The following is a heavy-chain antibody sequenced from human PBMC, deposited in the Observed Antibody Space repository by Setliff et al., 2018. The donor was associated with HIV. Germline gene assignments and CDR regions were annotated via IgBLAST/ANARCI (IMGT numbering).Heavy chain of an antibody. CDR2: VTGNGART. V-gene: IGHV3-23*01. CDR3: ARDWRSGYDLNFDY. CDR1: GFTFSNYV. D-gene: IGHD5-12*01. J-gene: IGHJ4*02. Sequence: GGSLRLSCAASGFTFSNYVMTWVRQAPGKGLEWVSSVTGNGARTFYADSVKGRFTISRDTSKNTMYLQMSSLRAEDTAVYYCARDWRSGYDLNFDYWGQGTLVTVSS.